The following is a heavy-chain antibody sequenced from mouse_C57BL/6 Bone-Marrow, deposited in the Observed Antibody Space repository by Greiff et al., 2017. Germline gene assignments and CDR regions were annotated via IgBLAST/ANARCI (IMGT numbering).Heavy chain of an antibody. J-gene: IGHJ3*01. V-gene: IGHV1-54*01. D-gene: IGHD4-1*01. CDR1: GYTFTSYD. Sequence: QVQLQQSGPELVKPGASVKLSCKASGYTFTSYDINWVKQRPGQGLEWIGVINPGSGGTNYNEKFKGKATLTADKSSSTADMQLSSLTSEDSAVYFSARSKNWDSWFAYWGQGTLVTVSA. CDR3: ARSKNWDSWFAY. CDR2: INPGSGGT.